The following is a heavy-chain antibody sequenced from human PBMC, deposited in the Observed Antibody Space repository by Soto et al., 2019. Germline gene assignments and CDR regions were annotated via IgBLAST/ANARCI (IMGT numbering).Heavy chain of an antibody. J-gene: IGHJ4*02. CDR2: INHSGST. V-gene: IGHV4-34*01. D-gene: IGHD2-15*01. Sequence: QVQLQQWGAGLLKPSETLSLTCAVYGGSFSGYYWSWIRQPPGKGLEWIGEINHSGSTNYNPSLKSRVTISVDTSKNQFSLKLSSVTAADTAVYYCARDRECSGGTCYNYFDYWGQGTLVTVSS. CDR3: ARDRECSGGTCYNYFDY. CDR1: GGSFSGYY.